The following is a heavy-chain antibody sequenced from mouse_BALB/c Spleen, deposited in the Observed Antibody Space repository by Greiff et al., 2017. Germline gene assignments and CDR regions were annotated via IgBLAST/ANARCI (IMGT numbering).Heavy chain of an antibody. CDR1: GFTFSSFG. Sequence: EVKLVESGGGLVQPGGSRKLSCAASGFTFSSFGMHWVRQAPEKGLEWVAYISSGSSTIYYADTVKGRFTISRDNPKNTLFLQMTSLRSEDTAMYYCARSGGWDYDWFAYWGQGTLVTVSA. CDR2: ISSGSSTI. CDR3: ARSGGWDYDWFAY. V-gene: IGHV5-17*02. D-gene: IGHD2-4*01. J-gene: IGHJ3*01.